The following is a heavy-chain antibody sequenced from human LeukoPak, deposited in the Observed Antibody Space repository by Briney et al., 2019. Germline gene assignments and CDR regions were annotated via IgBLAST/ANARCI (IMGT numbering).Heavy chain of an antibody. CDR2: ISYDGSNK. CDR3: AKPIGGTQLWLHYYYGMDV. J-gene: IGHJ6*02. CDR1: GFTFSSYA. V-gene: IGHV3-30*18. D-gene: IGHD5-18*01. Sequence: GGSLRLSCAASGFTFSSYAMSWVRQAPGKGLEWVAVISYDGSNKYYADSVKGRFTISRDNSKNTLYLQMNSLRAEDTAVYYCAKPIGGTQLWLHYYYGMDVWGQGTTVTVSS.